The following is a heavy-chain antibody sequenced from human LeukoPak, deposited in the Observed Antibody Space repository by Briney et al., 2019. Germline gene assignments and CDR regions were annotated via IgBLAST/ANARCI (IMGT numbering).Heavy chain of an antibody. V-gene: IGHV1-18*01. D-gene: IGHD2-2*01. CDR2: ISAYNGNT. CDR1: GYTFTSYG. J-gene: IGHJ5*02. CDR3: ARGYCSSTSCSAWFDP. Sequence: ASVKVSCKASGYTFTSYGISWVRQAPGQGLEWMGWISAYNGNTNYAQKRQGRVTMTTDTSTSTAYMELRSLRSDDTAVYYCARGYCSSTSCSAWFDPWGQGTLVTVSS.